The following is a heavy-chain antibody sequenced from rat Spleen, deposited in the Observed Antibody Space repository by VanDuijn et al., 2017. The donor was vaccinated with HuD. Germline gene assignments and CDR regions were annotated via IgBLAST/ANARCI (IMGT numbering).Heavy chain of an antibody. CDR3: ASGIAAFDY. V-gene: IGHV2S61*01. J-gene: IGHJ2*01. CDR2: IWGNGNT. CDR1: GFSLTSYG. Sequence: QVQLKESGPGLMQPSQTLSLTCTVSGFSLTSYGVIWVRQPPGKGLEWMGVIWGNGNTNYNSALKSRLSISRDTSKSQVFLKMNNLQTEDAAMYFCASGIAAFDYWGQGVMVTVSS. D-gene: IGHD1-2*01.